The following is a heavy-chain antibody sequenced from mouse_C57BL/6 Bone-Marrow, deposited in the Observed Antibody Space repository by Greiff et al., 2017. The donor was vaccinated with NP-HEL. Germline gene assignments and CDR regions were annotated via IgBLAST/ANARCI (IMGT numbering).Heavy chain of an antibody. CDR3: ARSWGGTSDY. Sequence: QVQLKQSGAELARPGASVKLSCKASGYTFTSSGISWVKQRTGQGLEWIGEIYPRSGNTYYDEKFKGKATLTADKSSSTAYMELHSLTSEDSAVYFCARSWGGTSDYWGQGTTLTVSS. CDR2: IYPRSGNT. CDR1: GYTFTSSG. D-gene: IGHD4-1*01. V-gene: IGHV1-81*01. J-gene: IGHJ2*01.